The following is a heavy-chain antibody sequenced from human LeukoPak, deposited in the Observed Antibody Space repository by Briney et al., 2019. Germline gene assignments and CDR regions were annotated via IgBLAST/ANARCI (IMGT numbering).Heavy chain of an antibody. D-gene: IGHD2-8*01. CDR2: IYYSGST. J-gene: IGHJ4*02. Sequence: SETLSLTCTVSGGSISSGVYYWSWIRQHPGKGLEWIGYIYYSGSTYYNPSLKSRVTISVDTSKNQFSLKLSSVTAADTAVYYCARVGYCTNGVCRFDYWGQGTLVTVSS. V-gene: IGHV4-31*03. CDR1: GGSISSGVYY. CDR3: ARVGYCTNGVCRFDY.